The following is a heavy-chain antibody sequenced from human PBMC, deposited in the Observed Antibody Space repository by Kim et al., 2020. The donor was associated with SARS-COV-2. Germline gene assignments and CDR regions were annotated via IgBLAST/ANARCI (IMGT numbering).Heavy chain of an antibody. CDR1: GFTFSSYG. J-gene: IGHJ4*02. Sequence: GGSLRLSCAASGFTFSSYGMHWVRQAPGKGLEWVAVISYDGSNKYYADSVKGRFTISRDNSKNTLYLQMNSLRAEDTAVYYCAKQGEYSSGWYDSVFGYWGQGTLVTVSS. CDR3: AKQGEYSSGWYDSVFGY. V-gene: IGHV3-30*18. D-gene: IGHD6-19*01. CDR2: ISYDGSNK.